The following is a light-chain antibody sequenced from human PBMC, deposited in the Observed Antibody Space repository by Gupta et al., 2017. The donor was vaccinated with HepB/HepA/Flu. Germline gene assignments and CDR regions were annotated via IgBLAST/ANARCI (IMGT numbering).Light chain of an antibody. CDR1: SGINVDTYR. V-gene: IGLV5-45*02. J-gene: IGLJ2*01. Sequence: QAVLSQPSSLSASPGASASLTCTLRSGINVDTYRIYWYQQKPGSPPQYLLKYKTDSDTHQGSGLPSRFSGSKDASANAGSLLISGLQSEDEAGYYCMIWLRSSVLFGGGTKLSVL. CDR3: MIWLRSSVL. CDR2: YKTDSDT.